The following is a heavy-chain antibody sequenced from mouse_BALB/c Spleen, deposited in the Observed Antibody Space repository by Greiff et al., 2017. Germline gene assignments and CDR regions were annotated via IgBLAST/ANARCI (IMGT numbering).Heavy chain of an antibody. CDR1: GYTFTSYW. V-gene: IGHV1-69*02. J-gene: IGHJ1*01. D-gene: IGHD1-1*01. Sequence: VQLQQPGAELVKPGASVKLSCKASGYTFTSYWMHWVKQRPGQGLEWIGEIDPSDSYTNYNQKFKGKATLTVDKSSSTAYMQLSSLTSEDSAVYYCARGYYGSRRYFDVWGAGTTVTVSS. CDR3: ARGYYGSRRYFDV. CDR2: IDPSDSYT.